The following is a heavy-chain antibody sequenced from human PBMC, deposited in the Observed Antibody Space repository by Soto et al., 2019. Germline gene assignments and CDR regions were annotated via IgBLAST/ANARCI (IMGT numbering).Heavy chain of an antibody. CDR2: IYYSGST. Sequence: QVQLQESGPGLVKPSQTLSLTCTVSGGSISSGGYYWSWIRQHPGKGLEWIGYIYYSGSTYYNPSLKSRVTXXVXTXXTQFAPKLRSVTAADTAVYYDASKPAGTPRDAFDIWGQGRMITVSS. D-gene: IGHD6-19*01. CDR1: GGSISSGGYY. CDR3: ASKPAGTPRDAFDI. V-gene: IGHV4-31*03. J-gene: IGHJ3*02.